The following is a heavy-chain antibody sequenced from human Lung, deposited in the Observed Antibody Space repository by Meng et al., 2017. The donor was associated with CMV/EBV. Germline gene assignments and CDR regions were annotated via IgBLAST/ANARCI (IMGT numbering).Heavy chain of an antibody. V-gene: IGHV3-74*01. J-gene: IGHJ4*02. CDR3: ARDLRTVIAAAGTSADAG. CDR2: INSDGSST. Sequence: ETLSLXXAASGFTFSSYWMHWVRQAPGKGLVWVSRINSDGSSTSYADSVKGRFTISRDNAKNTLYLQMNSLRAEDTAVYYCARDLRTVIAAAGTSADAGWGRGTXVAVAS. D-gene: IGHD6-13*01. CDR1: GFTFSSYW.